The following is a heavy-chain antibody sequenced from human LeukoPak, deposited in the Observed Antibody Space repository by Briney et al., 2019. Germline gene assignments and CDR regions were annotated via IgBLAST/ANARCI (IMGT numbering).Heavy chain of an antibody. CDR2: ISAYNGNT. V-gene: IGHV1-18*01. J-gene: IGHJ4*02. D-gene: IGHD4-23*01. CDR1: GYTFTSYG. Sequence: ASVKVSCKASGYTFTSYGISWVRQAPGQGLEWMGWISAYNGNTNCAQKLQGRVTMTTDTSTSTAYMELRSLRSDDTAVYYCARTSVGVVTHFGFDYWGQGTLVTVSS. CDR3: ARTSVGVVTHFGFDY.